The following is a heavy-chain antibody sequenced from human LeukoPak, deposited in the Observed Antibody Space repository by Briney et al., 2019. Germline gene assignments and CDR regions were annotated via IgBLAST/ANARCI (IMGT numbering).Heavy chain of an antibody. Sequence: SETLSFTCTVSGGSISSYNWSWIRQPPGKGLEWIGYIYYSGSTNYNPSLNSRTTISVDTSKNQFSLKLSSVTAADTAVYYCATEDSSGSLDYWGQGTLVTVSS. V-gene: IGHV4-59*01. CDR2: IYYSGST. CDR3: ATEDSSGSLDY. J-gene: IGHJ4*02. CDR1: GGSISSYN. D-gene: IGHD3-22*01.